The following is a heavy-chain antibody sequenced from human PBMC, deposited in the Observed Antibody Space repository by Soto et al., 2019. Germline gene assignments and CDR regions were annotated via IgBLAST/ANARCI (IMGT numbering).Heavy chain of an antibody. V-gene: IGHV1-69*01. CDR1: GGTFRSYS. D-gene: IGHD3-22*01. CDR2: IIPIFDIT. Sequence: QVQLVQSGAEVKKPGSSVKVSCKASGGTFRSYSISWVRQAPGQGLEWMGGIIPIFDITNYAQKFQGRVTITADESTSTAYMELSSLGSDDKDVYYCARPDEGGYSSNHHYYYALDVWGQGTTVTV. J-gene: IGHJ6*02. CDR3: ARPDEGGYSSNHHYYYALDV.